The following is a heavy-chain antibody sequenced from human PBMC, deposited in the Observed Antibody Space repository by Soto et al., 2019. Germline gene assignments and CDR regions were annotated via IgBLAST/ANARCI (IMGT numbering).Heavy chain of an antibody. J-gene: IGHJ4*02. CDR1: GFTVSSNY. V-gene: IGHV3-53*04. CDR3: ARDFRPPYGVRYFDY. Sequence: EVQLVESGGGLVQPGGSLRLSCAASGFTVSSNYMSWVRQAPGKGLEWVSVIYSGGSTYYADSVKGRFTITRHNSKHTLYLLMHSLRAEDTAVYYCARDFRPPYGVRYFDYWGQGTLVTVSS. D-gene: IGHD4-17*01. CDR2: IYSGGST.